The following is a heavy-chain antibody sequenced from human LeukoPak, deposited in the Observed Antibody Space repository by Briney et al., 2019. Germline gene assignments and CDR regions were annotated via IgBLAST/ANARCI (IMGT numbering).Heavy chain of an antibody. CDR1: GGSISSYY. CDR2: IYYSGST. J-gene: IGHJ4*02. Sequence: SETLSLTGTVSGGSISSYYWSWIRQPPGKGLEWIGYIYYSGSTNYNPSLKSRVTISVATTTTKFSLKLSSVTAADTAVYYCARAQLTYYYGSGILDYWGQGTLVTVSS. CDR3: ARAQLTYYYGSGILDY. D-gene: IGHD3-10*01. V-gene: IGHV4-59*01.